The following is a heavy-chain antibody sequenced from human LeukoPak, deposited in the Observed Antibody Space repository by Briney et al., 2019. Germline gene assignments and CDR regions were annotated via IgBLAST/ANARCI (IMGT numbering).Heavy chain of an antibody. CDR3: ASLTTVTNSHDY. D-gene: IGHD4-17*01. CDR1: GYSISSGYY. J-gene: IGHJ4*02. V-gene: IGHV4-38-2*02. CDR2: IYHSGST. Sequence: SETLSLTCTVSGYSISSGYYWGWIRQPPGKGLEWIGSIYHSGSTYYNPSLKSRVTISVDTSKNQFSLKLSSVTAADTAVYYCASLTTVTNSHDYWGQGTLVTVSS.